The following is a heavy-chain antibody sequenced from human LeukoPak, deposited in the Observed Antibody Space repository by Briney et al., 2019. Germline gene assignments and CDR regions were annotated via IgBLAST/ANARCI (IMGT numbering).Heavy chain of an antibody. CDR2: INHSGST. D-gene: IGHD5-24*01. J-gene: IGHJ4*02. CDR1: GGSFSGYY. Sequence: SETLSLTCAVYGGSFSGYYWSWIRQPPGKGLEWIGEINHSGSTNYNPSLKSRVTISVDTSKNQFSLKLSSVTAADTAVYYCAKPPRDGYNPQFDYWGQGTLVTVSS. V-gene: IGHV4-34*01. CDR3: AKPPRDGYNPQFDY.